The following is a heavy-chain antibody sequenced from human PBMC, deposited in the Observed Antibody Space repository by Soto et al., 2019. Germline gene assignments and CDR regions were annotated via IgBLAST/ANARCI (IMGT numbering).Heavy chain of an antibody. V-gene: IGHV4-39*01. D-gene: IGHD5-18*01. Sequence: QVQLQESGPGLVKPSETLSLTCTVSSGSISSSSYYWGWIRQPPGKGLEWIGSIYYSGSTYYNPSLKSRVTISVDTSKNQFSLKLSSVTAADTAVYYCARPVDTTMSFDYWGQGILVTVSS. CDR3: ARPVDTTMSFDY. J-gene: IGHJ4*02. CDR2: IYYSGST. CDR1: SGSISSSSYY.